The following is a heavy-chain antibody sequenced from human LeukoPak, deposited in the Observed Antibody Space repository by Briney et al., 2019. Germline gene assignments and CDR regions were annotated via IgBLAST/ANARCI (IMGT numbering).Heavy chain of an antibody. V-gene: IGHV3-30*18. J-gene: IGHJ4*02. CDR2: ISYDGSNK. Sequence: PGGSLRLSCAASGFTFSSYGMHWVRQAPGKGLEWVAVISYDGSNKYYADSVKGRFTISRDNSKNTLYLQMNSLRAEDTAVYYCAKPKVDTAMVPDYWGQGTLVTVSS. CDR3: AKPKVDTAMVPDY. D-gene: IGHD5-18*01. CDR1: GFTFSSYG.